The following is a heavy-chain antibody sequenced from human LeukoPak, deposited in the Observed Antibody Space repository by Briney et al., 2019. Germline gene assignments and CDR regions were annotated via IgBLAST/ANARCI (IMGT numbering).Heavy chain of an antibody. D-gene: IGHD3-22*01. CDR3: ARDNDSSGYHDFDY. Sequence: SQTLSLTCTVSGGSISSGGYYWSWIRQHPGKGLEWIGYIYYSGSTYYYPSLKSRVTISVDTSKNQFSLKLSSVTAADTAVYYCARDNDSSGYHDFDYWGQGTLVTVSS. J-gene: IGHJ4*02. CDR2: IYYSGST. CDR1: GGSISSGGYY. V-gene: IGHV4-31*03.